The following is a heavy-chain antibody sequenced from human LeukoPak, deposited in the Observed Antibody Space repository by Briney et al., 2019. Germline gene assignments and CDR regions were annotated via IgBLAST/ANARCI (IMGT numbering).Heavy chain of an antibody. V-gene: IGHV3-7*01. CDR1: GFPFSSYS. J-gene: IGHJ5*02. CDR2: IKPDGSET. CDR3: TRDAS. Sequence: GGSLRLSCAASGFPFSSYSMTWVRQAPGKGLEWVASIKPDGSETSYVDSVRGRFTISRDNPKSSLYLQMNSLTAEDTAVYHCTRDASWGQGTLVTVSS.